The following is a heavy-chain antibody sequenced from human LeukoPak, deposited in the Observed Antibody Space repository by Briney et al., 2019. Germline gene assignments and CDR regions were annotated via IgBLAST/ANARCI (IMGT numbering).Heavy chain of an antibody. CDR3: ARDEGNYYDSSGSLYFQH. Sequence: GGSLRLSCAASGFTFSSYGMHWVRQAPGKGLEWVANIKQDGSEKYYVDSVKGRFTISRDNVKNSLYLQMNSLRAEDTAVYYCARDEGNYYDSSGSLYFQHWGQGTLVTVSS. CDR2: IKQDGSEK. V-gene: IGHV3-7*01. J-gene: IGHJ1*01. D-gene: IGHD3-22*01. CDR1: GFTFSSYG.